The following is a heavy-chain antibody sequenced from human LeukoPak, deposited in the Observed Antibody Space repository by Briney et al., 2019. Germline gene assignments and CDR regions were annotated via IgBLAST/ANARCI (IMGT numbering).Heavy chain of an antibody. Sequence: GGSLRLSCAASGFTFSSYWMSWVRQAAGEGLEWVANIKQDAREKYYVDSVKGRFTITRDNAKDTLYLQMNSQRHEDTAVYYCASIFHCSGGSCYSFFDYWGQGTLVTVSS. V-gene: IGHV3-7*01. J-gene: IGHJ4*02. D-gene: IGHD2-15*01. CDR3: ASIFHCSGGSCYSFFDY. CDR1: GFTFSSYW. CDR2: IKQDAREK.